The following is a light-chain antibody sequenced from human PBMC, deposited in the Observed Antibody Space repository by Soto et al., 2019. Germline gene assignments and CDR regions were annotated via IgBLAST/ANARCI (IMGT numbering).Light chain of an antibody. CDR3: QQYNNWPLT. V-gene: IGKV3-15*01. Sequence: EIVMTQSPATLSVSPGERATLSCRASQNINSDLAWYQQKPGQTPRLLIYGASTRATGIPARFSGSGSGTELTLTISSLQSEDFAIYYCQQYNNWPLTFGPGTRLDIK. CDR2: GAS. CDR1: QNINSD. J-gene: IGKJ3*01.